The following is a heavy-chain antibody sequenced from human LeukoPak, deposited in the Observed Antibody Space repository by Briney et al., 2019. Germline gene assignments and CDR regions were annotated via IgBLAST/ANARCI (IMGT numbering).Heavy chain of an antibody. CDR1: GFTFSSSP. CDR2: ISGSGGST. V-gene: IGHV3-23*01. J-gene: IGHJ4*02. Sequence: GGSLRLSCAASGFTFSSSPMSWVRQAPGKGLEWVSAISGSGGSTYYADSVKGRFTISRDNSKNTLYLQMNSLRAEDTAVYYCAKDQGFHMVRGALDGYWGQGTLVTVSS. D-gene: IGHD3-10*01. CDR3: AKDQGFHMVRGALDGY.